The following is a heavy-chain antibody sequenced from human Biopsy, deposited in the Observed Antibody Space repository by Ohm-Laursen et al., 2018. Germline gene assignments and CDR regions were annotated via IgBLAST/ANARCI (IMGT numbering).Heavy chain of an antibody. CDR3: ARVPAYPSIDGYYGLDL. D-gene: IGHD3-9*01. CDR2: INPTSGNA. J-gene: IGHJ6*02. Sequence: SVKVSCKASGYTFAGYYLHWVRQAPGHGLEWMGWINPTSGNANYAQSFQGRLTVTRDTSISTAYMELTSLTFDDTAIYYCARVPAYPSIDGYYGLDLWGQGTTVIASS. CDR1: GYTFAGYY. V-gene: IGHV1-2*02.